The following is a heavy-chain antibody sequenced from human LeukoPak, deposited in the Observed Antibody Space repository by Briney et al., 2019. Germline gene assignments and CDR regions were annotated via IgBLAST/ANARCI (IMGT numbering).Heavy chain of an antibody. Sequence: GASAKDSCKASGYSFSTYVIRWVRAAPGQGVEWMGWISAFNGNTHYAQNLQGGVTMTTDTSTSTAYMEMRSLRSNDTAGYDCARVTYSSGWLGHNWFDPWGQGTLVTVSS. CDR3: ARVTYSSGWLGHNWFDP. J-gene: IGHJ5*02. D-gene: IGHD6-19*01. V-gene: IGHV1-18*01. CDR1: GYSFSTYV. CDR2: ISAFNGNT.